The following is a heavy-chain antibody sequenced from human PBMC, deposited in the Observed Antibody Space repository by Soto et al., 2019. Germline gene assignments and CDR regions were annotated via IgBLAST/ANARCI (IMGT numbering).Heavy chain of an antibody. CDR1: GGSISSGGYY. J-gene: IGHJ4*02. D-gene: IGHD3-22*01. Sequence: QVQLQESGPGLVKPSQTLSLTCTVSGGSISSGGYYWSWIRQNPGKGLEWIGYIYYSGSTYYNPCLKSRFTISVDTSKNQFSLKLSSVTAAYTAVYYCARDTRYYYDISGMGLFDYWGQGTLVTVSS. V-gene: IGHV4-31*03. CDR3: ARDTRYYYDISGMGLFDY. CDR2: IYYSGST.